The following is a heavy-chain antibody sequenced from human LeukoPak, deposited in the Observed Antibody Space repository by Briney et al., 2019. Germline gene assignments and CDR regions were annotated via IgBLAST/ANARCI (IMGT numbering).Heavy chain of an antibody. Sequence: PSETLSLTCTVSGGSISSYYWSRIRQPPGKGLEWIGYIYYSGSTNYNPSLKSRVTISVDTSKNQFSLKLSSVTAADTAVYYCARVYEVGAQAFDYWGQGTLVTVSS. CDR2: IYYSGST. CDR3: ARVYEVGAQAFDY. D-gene: IGHD1-26*01. V-gene: IGHV4-59*01. J-gene: IGHJ4*02. CDR1: GGSISSYY.